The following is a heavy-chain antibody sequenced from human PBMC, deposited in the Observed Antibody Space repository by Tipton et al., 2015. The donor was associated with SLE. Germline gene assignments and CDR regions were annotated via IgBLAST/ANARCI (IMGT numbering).Heavy chain of an antibody. CDR3: ARWVTTVVTRTFDY. Sequence: TLSLTCAVYGGSFSGYYWSWIRQPPGKGLEWIGEINHSGSTNYNPSLKSRVTIPVDTSKNQFSLKLSSVTAADTAVYYCARWVTTVVTRTFDYWGQGTLVTVSS. CDR1: GGSFSGYY. CDR2: INHSGST. J-gene: IGHJ4*02. V-gene: IGHV4-34*01. D-gene: IGHD4-23*01.